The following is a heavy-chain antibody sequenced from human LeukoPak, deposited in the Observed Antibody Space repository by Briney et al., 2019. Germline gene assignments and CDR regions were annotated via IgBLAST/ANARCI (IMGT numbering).Heavy chain of an antibody. CDR2: IFHSGST. V-gene: IGHV4-38-2*01. CDR1: GYSISSGDY. Sequence: SGTLSFTCAVSGYSISSGDYWGWIRQSPGKGLEWIGNIFHSGSTYHNPSLKSRVTISVDTSKNEFSLKLSSVTAADTAVYYCARGIYYLIEYWGQGTLVTVSS. J-gene: IGHJ4*02. D-gene: IGHD3-10*01. CDR3: ARGIYYLIEY.